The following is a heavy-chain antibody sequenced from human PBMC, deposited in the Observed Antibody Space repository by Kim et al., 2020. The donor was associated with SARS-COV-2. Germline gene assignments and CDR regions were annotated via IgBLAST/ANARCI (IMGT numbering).Heavy chain of an antibody. CDR3: ARHLAPGIAAAGPVYGMDV. CDR2: IYYSGST. CDR1: GGSISSSSYY. Sequence: SETLSLTCTVSGGSISSSSYYWGWIRQPPGKGLEWIGSIYYSGSTYYNPSLKSRVTISVDTSKNQFSLKLSSVTAADTAVYYCARHLAPGIAAAGPVYGMDVWGQGTTVTVSS. D-gene: IGHD6-13*01. J-gene: IGHJ6*02. V-gene: IGHV4-39*01.